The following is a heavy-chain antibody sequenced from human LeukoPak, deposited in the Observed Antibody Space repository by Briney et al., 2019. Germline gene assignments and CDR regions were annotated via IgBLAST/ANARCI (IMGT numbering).Heavy chain of an antibody. CDR3: AKKGATTKDFDY. V-gene: IGHV3-23*01. D-gene: IGHD1-26*01. J-gene: IGHJ4*02. CDR1: GFTFSSFA. CDR2: ISDSGSNT. Sequence: GGSPRLSCAASGFTFSSFAMTWVRQPPGKGLEWVSVISDSGSNTYYADSVRGRFTISRDNSKNMLYLQMNSLRAEDTAVYYCAKKGATTKDFDYWGQGTLVTVSS.